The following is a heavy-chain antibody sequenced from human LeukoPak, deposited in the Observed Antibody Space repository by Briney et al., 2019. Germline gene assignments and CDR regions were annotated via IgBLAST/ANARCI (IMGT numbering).Heavy chain of an antibody. CDR1: GFTLGSYW. D-gene: IGHD6-13*01. J-gene: IGHJ4*02. CDR3: ARGTAATAGIDY. Sequence: GGSLRLSCAASGFTLGSYWMHWVRQAPGKGLLWVSHINTDGSSPTYGDSAKGRFTVSRDNAKNTLFLQMNSLRVEDTAVYYCARGTAATAGIDYWGQGTLVTVSS. V-gene: IGHV3-74*01. CDR2: INTDGSSP.